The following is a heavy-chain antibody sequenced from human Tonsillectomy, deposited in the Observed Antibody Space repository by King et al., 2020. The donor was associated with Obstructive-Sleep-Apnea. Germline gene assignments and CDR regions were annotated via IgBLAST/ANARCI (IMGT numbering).Heavy chain of an antibody. CDR2: IYSGGST. J-gene: IGHJ6*02. CDR1: GFTVSSNY. D-gene: IGHD3-10*01. CDR3: ARDRYYYGSGSYYNGYYYGMDV. Sequence: EVQLVESGGGLVQPGGSLRLSCAASGFTVSSNYMSWVRQAPGKGLEWVSVIYSGGSTFYADSVKGRFTISRDNSKNTLYLQMNSLRAEDTAVYYCARDRYYYGSGSYYNGYYYGMDVWGQGTTVTVSS. V-gene: IGHV3-66*01.